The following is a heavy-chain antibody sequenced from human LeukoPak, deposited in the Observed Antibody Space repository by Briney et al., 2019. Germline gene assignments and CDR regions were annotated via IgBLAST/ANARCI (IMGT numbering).Heavy chain of an antibody. CDR1: GFTFSSYA. CDR2: ISYDGSNK. D-gene: IGHD3-22*01. CDR3: ARFDHYYDSSGYSDNWFDP. J-gene: IGHJ5*02. Sequence: PRRSLRLSCAASGFTFSSYAMHWVRQAPGKGLEWVAVISYDGSNKYYADSVKGRFTISRDNSKNTLYLQMNSLRAEDTAVYYCARFDHYYDSSGYSDNWFDPWGQGTLVTVSS. V-gene: IGHV3-30-3*01.